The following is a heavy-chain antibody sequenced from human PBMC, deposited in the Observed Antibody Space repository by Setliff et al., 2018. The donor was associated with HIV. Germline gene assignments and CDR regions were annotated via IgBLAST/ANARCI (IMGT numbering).Heavy chain of an antibody. CDR3: ARVLLITNAVYGVVSNRFDP. V-gene: IGHV3-7*03. J-gene: IGHJ5*02. D-gene: IGHD3-3*01. CDR2: IKKDGSEK. CDR1: GFTFSTYW. Sequence: GGSLRLSCAASGFTFSTYWMSWVRQAPGKGLEWVANIKKDGSEKYYVDSVKGRFTASRDNAKNSLYLQMNSLRAEDTAVYFCARVLLITNAVYGVVSNRFDPWGRGSQVTVSS.